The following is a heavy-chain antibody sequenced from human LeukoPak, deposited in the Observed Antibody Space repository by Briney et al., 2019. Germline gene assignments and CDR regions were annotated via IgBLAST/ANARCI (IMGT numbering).Heavy chain of an antibody. Sequence: PSETLSLTCAVYGGSFSGYYWSWIRQPPGKGLEWIGEINHSGSTNYNPSLKSRVTISVDTSKNQFSLKLGSVTAADTAVYYCASRRDFWSGSDRQYYYYMDVWGKGTTVTVSS. D-gene: IGHD3-3*01. V-gene: IGHV4-34*01. CDR1: GGSFSGYY. CDR2: INHSGST. CDR3: ASRRDFWSGSDRQYYYYMDV. J-gene: IGHJ6*03.